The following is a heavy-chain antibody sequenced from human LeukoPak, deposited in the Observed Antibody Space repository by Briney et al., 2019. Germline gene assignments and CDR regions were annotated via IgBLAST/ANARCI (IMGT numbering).Heavy chain of an antibody. CDR3: ARGRTVNTRWYPYEY. Sequence: EASVKVSCKASGYSFTNYYMHWVRQAPGRGLEWMGVMNPSGGSTSYAQRFQGRVTMTRDTSTSTVYMELSSLISDDTAVYYCARGRTVNTRWYPYEYWGQGTLVTVSS. J-gene: IGHJ4*02. D-gene: IGHD6-13*01. CDR2: MNPSGGST. CDR1: GYSFTNYY. V-gene: IGHV1-46*01.